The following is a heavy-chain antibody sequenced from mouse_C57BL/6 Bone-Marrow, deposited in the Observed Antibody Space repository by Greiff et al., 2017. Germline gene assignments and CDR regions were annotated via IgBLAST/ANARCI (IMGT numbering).Heavy chain of an antibody. CDR3: ARETTPFRAWFAY. D-gene: IGHD1-1*01. CDR2: IYPGSGNT. CDR1: GYTFTDYY. V-gene: IGHV1-76*01. Sequence: QVQLQQSGAELVRPGASVKLSCKASGYTFTDYYINWVKQRPGQGLEWIARIYPGSGNTYYNEKFKGKATLTAEKSSSTAYMQLSSLTSEDSAVYFCARETTPFRAWFAYWGQGTLVTVSA. J-gene: IGHJ3*01.